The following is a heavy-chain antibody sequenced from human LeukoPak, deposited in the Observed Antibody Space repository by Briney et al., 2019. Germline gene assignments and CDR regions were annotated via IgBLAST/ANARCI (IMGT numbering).Heavy chain of an antibody. CDR1: VGSFSSISYY. CDR3: ANPGIAAAGSAFDI. D-gene: IGHD6-13*01. V-gene: IGHV4-39*01. Sequence: SETLSLTCTFSVGSFSSISYYWGWIRQPPGKGLEWIGSIYYSGSTYYNPSLKSRVTISVDTSKNQFSLKLSSVTAADTAVYYCANPGIAAAGSAFDIWGQGTMVTVSS. CDR2: IYYSGST. J-gene: IGHJ3*02.